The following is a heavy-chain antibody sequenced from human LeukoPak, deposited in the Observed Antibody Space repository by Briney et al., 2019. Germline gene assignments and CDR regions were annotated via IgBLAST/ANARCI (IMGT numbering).Heavy chain of an antibody. CDR3: ARHVGGYSSFDY. CDR1: GGSITNYY. J-gene: IGHJ4*02. CDR2: IFYTGST. V-gene: IGHV4-59*08. Sequence: SETLSLTCTVSGGSITNYYWSWIRQPPGKGLEWIGYIFYTGSTNYNPSLKSRVTISVDASKNQFSLKLTSVTAADTAVYYCARHVGGYSSFDYWGQGILVTVSS. D-gene: IGHD4-11*01.